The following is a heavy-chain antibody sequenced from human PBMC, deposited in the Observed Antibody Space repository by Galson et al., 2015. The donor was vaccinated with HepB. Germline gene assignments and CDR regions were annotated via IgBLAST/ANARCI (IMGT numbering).Heavy chain of an antibody. Sequence: PALVKPTQTLTLTCTFSGFSLSTSGVGVGWIRQPPGKALVWLALIYWDDDKRYSPFLKSRLTITKDTSKNQVVLTMTNMDPVDTATYYCARDSSGYYYFDYWGQGTLVTVSS. V-gene: IGHV2-5*02. CDR3: ARDSSGYYYFDY. D-gene: IGHD3-22*01. CDR1: GFSLSTSGVG. CDR2: IYWDDDK. J-gene: IGHJ4*02.